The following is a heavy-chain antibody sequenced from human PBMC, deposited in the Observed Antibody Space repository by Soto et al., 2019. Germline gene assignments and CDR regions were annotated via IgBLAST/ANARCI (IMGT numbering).Heavy chain of an antibody. J-gene: IGHJ3*02. V-gene: IGHV4-34*01. CDR2: INHSGST. Sequence: QVQLQQWGAGLLKPSETLSLTCAVYGGSFSGYYWSWIRQPPGKGLEWIGEINHSGSTNYNPSLKSRVTISVDTSKNQFSLKLSSVTAADTAVYYCARVSWLTRFDAFDIWGQGTMVTVSS. CDR1: GGSFSGYY. D-gene: IGHD6-19*01. CDR3: ARVSWLTRFDAFDI.